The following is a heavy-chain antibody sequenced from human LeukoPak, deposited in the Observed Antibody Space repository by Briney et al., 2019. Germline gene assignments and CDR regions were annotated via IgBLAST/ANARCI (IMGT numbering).Heavy chain of an antibody. V-gene: IGHV4-30-2*03. CDR3: ARYCSGGSCYPIDY. CDR2: IYHSGST. J-gene: IGHJ4*02. D-gene: IGHD2-15*01. Sequence: SQTLSLTCDVSGGSFSSDGYSWNWIRQPPGKGLEWIGSIYHSGSTYYNPSLKSRVTISVDTSKNQFSLKLSSVTAADTAVYYCARYCSGGSCYPIDYWGQGTLVTVSS. CDR1: GGSFSSDGYS.